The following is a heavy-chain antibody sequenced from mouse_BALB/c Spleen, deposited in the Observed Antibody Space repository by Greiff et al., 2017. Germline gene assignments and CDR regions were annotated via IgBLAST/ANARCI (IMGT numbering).Heavy chain of an antibody. Sequence: VQRVESGPELVKPGASVKISCKASGYAFSSSWMNWVKQRPGQGLEWIGRIYPGDGDTNYNGKFKGKATLTADKSSSTAYMQLSSLTSVDSAVYFCARRGTDYWGQGTTLTVSS. CDR1: GYAFSSSW. D-gene: IGHD3-3*01. CDR3: ARRGTDY. CDR2: IYPGDGDT. J-gene: IGHJ2*01. V-gene: IGHV1-82*01.